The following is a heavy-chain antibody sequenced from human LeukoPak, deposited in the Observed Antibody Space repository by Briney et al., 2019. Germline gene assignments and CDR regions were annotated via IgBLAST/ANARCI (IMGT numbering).Heavy chain of an antibody. D-gene: IGHD3-22*01. CDR2: IYHSGST. V-gene: IGHV4-34*01. Sequence: SEILSLTCAVYGGSFSGYYWSWIRQPPGKGLEWIGYIYHSGSTYYNPSLKSRVTISVDRSKNQFSLKLSSVTAADTAVYYCARPHSSGYAFDIWGQGTMVTVSS. CDR1: GGSFSGYY. J-gene: IGHJ3*02. CDR3: ARPHSSGYAFDI.